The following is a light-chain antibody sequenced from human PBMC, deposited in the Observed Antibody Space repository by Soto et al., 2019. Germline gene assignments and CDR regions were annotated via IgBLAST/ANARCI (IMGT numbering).Light chain of an antibody. CDR2: GSS. CDR1: QSLSSSY. V-gene: IGKV3-20*01. J-gene: IGKJ1*01. CDR3: QQNLRSPRT. Sequence: EIVLTQSPGTLSLSPGERVTLSCRASQSLSSSYLAWYQQRPGQAPRLLIYGSSSRANGIPDRFSGSGSGTDFTLTISRLEPEDFAVYYCQQNLRSPRTFGKGTRVEIK.